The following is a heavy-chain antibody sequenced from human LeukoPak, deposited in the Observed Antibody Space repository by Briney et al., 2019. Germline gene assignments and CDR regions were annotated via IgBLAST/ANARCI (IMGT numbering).Heavy chain of an antibody. CDR3: ARDRPYCGGDCYPIYWYFDL. Sequence: PSETLSLTCAVYGGSFSGYYWSWMRQPPGRGLEWIGEINHSGSTNYNPSLESRVTISVDTSKNQFSLKLSSVTAADTAVYYCARDRPYCGGDCYPIYWYFDLWGRGTLVTVSS. V-gene: IGHV4-34*01. D-gene: IGHD2-21*01. CDR1: GGSFSGYY. J-gene: IGHJ2*01. CDR2: INHSGST.